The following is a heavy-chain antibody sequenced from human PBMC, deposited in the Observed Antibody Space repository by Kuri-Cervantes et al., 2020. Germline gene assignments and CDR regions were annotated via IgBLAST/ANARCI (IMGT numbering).Heavy chain of an antibody. CDR3: ARDRLIDYQYYYMDV. CDR1: GFTFSSYD. D-gene: IGHD2-8*01. Sequence: GESLKISCAASGFTFSSYDMHWVRQATGKGLEWVSAIGTAGDTYYPGSVKGRSTISRENAKNSLYLQMNSLRAEDTALYYCARDRLIDYQYYYMDVWGKGTTVTVSS. V-gene: IGHV3-13*01. CDR2: IGTAGDT. J-gene: IGHJ6*03.